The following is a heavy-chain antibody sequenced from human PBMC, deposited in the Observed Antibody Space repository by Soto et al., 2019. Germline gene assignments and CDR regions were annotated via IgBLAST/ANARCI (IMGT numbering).Heavy chain of an antibody. Sequence: QVQLVQSGAEFKKPGSSVKLSCRASGGTFSSYTLNWVRQAPGQGLQWMGKIVPLVDIANYEQKLQGRVTSTADKSTNTVSMELNSLISEDTAVYYCARSRGVATRFASFDLWGPGARVTGSS. CDR1: GGTFSSYT. D-gene: IGHD3-16*01. CDR3: ARSRGVATRFASFDL. V-gene: IGHV1-69*02. CDR2: IVPLVDIA. J-gene: IGHJ4*02.